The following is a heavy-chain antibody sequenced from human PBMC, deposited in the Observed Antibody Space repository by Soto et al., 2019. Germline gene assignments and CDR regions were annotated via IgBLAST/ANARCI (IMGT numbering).Heavy chain of an antibody. J-gene: IGHJ6*02. D-gene: IGHD3-3*01. V-gene: IGHV1-3*01. CDR1: GYTFTSYA. CDR3: ATPSPITIFGVVISDYGMDV. Sequence: ASVKVSCKASGYTFTSYAMHWVRQAPGQRLEWMGWINAGNGNTKYSQKFQGRVTITRDTSASTAYMELSSLRSEDTAVYYCATPSPITIFGVVISDYGMDVWGQGTTVTVSS. CDR2: INAGNGNT.